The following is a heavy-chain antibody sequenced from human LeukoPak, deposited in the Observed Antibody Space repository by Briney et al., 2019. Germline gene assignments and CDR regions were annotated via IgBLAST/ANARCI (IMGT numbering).Heavy chain of an antibody. CDR3: AKGLGYGHLGGLSSLDV. CDR1: GFTFSSYA. Sequence: GGSLRLSCAASGFTFSSYAMSWVRQAPGKGLEWVSAITGSGGSIYYADSVKGRFTISRDNSKDMLYLQMNSLRAEDTAVYYCAKGLGYGHLGGLSSLDVWGQGTTVTVSS. CDR2: ITGSGGSI. V-gene: IGHV3-23*01. J-gene: IGHJ6*02. D-gene: IGHD3-10*02.